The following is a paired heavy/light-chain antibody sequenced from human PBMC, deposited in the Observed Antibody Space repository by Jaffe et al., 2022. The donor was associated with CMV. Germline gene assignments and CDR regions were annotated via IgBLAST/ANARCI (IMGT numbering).Heavy chain of an antibody. CDR1: GYLFNTYY. J-gene: IGHJ6*02. CDR3: ARRSLPGNILRGRFGMDV. V-gene: IGHV5-51*01. CDR2: VHPGDSDP. Sequence: EVQLVQSGAEVKKPGESLKISCKGSGYLFNTYYIAWVRQMPGKGLEWMGIVHPGDSDPRYNPSFEGQVTISTDKSTATAYLQWSHLKASDTAIYYCARRSLPGNILRGRFGMDVWGQGTTVIVSS.
Light chain of an antibody. Sequence: DIQMTQSPASLSASVGDRVTITCRASQTISTYVNWYQQKPGKAPRLLIYGASTLQSGVPSRFSGGGSGTEFTLTISSLQPEDFATYFCQQNYIAPSYTFGPGTKLEIK. J-gene: IGKJ2*01. CDR2: GAS. V-gene: IGKV1-39*01. CDR1: QTISTY. CDR3: QQNYIAPSYT.